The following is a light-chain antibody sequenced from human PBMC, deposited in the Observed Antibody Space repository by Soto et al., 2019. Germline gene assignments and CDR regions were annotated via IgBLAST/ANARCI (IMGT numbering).Light chain of an antibody. J-gene: IGKJ4*01. CDR1: QSIYEK. V-gene: IGKV3-15*01. CDR2: DAS. Sequence: EIVMTQSPATLSVSPGERVTLSCRASQSIYEKLAWYQQKPGQTPRLVIYDASTRATGTPGSFSGSGSGTEFTLTIRSLQSEEFAVYYCQQYNRWPLTFGGGTKVEIK. CDR3: QQYNRWPLT.